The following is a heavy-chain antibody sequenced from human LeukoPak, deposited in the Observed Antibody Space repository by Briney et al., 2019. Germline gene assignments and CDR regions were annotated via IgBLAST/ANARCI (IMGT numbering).Heavy chain of an antibody. Sequence: GESLKISCKGSGYSFTSYWISWVRQMPGKGLEWMGRIDPSDSYTNYSPSFQGHVTISAGKSISTAYLQWSSLKASDTAMYYCAAGRVVVGPTDYWGQGTLVTVSS. D-gene: IGHD2-15*01. CDR1: GYSFTSYW. J-gene: IGHJ4*02. V-gene: IGHV5-10-1*01. CDR2: IDPSDSYT. CDR3: AAGRVVVGPTDY.